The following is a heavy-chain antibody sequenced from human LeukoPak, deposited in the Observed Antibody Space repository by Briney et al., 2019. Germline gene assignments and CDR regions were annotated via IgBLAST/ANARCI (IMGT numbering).Heavy chain of an antibody. Sequence: GASVNVSCKASGYTFTSYDINWVRQATGQGLEWMGWMNPNSGNTGYAQTFQGRVTITADKSTSTAYMELSSLRSEDTAVYYCAVYYDSSGYPTFDYWGQGTLVTVSS. V-gene: IGHV1-8*03. CDR2: MNPNSGNT. D-gene: IGHD3-22*01. CDR1: GYTFTSYD. J-gene: IGHJ4*02. CDR3: AVYYDSSGYPTFDY.